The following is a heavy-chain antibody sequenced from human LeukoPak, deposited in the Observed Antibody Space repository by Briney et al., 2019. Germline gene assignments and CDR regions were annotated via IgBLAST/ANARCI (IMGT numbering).Heavy chain of an antibody. Sequence: SETLSLTCTVTGGPIGSGTHYWNWIRQPAGKGLEWIGRIYMIGSTNYNPSLKSRVTISEDTSKNRISLTLSSVTAADTAVYYCARSPLGFSYYYHMDVWGKGTAVTVS. CDR2: IYMIGST. V-gene: IGHV4-61*02. J-gene: IGHJ6*03. CDR1: GGPIGSGTHY. CDR3: ARSPLGFSYYYHMDV. D-gene: IGHD3-10*01.